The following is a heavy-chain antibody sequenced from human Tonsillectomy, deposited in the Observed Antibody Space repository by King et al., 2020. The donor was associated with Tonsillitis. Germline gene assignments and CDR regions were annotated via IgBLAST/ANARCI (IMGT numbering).Heavy chain of an antibody. V-gene: IGHV3-30*04. D-gene: IGHD3-9*01. CDR2: ISYDGSNK. CDR3: AGDTEPGRILGGFDY. CDR1: GFTFSSYA. J-gene: IGHJ4*02. Sequence: VQLVESGGGVVQPGRSLRLSCAASGFTFSSYAMHWVRQAPGKGLEWVAVISYDGSNKYYADSVKGRFTISRDNSKNTLYLQMNSLRAEDTAVYYCAGDTEPGRILGGFDYWGQGTLVTVSS.